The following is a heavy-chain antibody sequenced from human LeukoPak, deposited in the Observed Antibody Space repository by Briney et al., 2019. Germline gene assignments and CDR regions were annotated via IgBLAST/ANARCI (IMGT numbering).Heavy chain of an antibody. D-gene: IGHD3-10*01. V-gene: IGHV3-30*04. CDR1: GFTFSRYG. CDR2: ISYDGSNK. CDR3: TRILSSPYYYGSGTGIDY. J-gene: IGHJ4*02. Sequence: GGSLRLSCAASGFTFSRYGMHWVRQAPGKGLEWVTAISYDGSNKYYADSVKGRFTISRDNSKNTLYVQMNSLRAEDTAVYYCTRILSSPYYYGSGTGIDYWGQGTLVTVSS.